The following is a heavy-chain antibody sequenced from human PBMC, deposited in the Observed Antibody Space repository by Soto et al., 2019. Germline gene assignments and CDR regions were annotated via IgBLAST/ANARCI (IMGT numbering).Heavy chain of an antibody. Sequence: EVQLVESGGGLVKPGGSLRLSCAASGFTFSSYSMNWVRQAPGKGLEWVSSISSSSSYIYYADSVKGRFTISRDNAKNSLYLQMNSLRAEDTAVYYCALWELLSGPGDDAFDIWGQGTMVTVSS. CDR1: GFTFSSYS. CDR2: ISSSSSYI. J-gene: IGHJ3*02. V-gene: IGHV3-21*01. CDR3: ALWELLSGPGDDAFDI. D-gene: IGHD1-26*01.